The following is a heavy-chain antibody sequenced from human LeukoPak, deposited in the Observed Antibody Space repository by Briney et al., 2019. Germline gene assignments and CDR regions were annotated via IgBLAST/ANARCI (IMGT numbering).Heavy chain of an antibody. V-gene: IGHV3-30-3*01. CDR2: ISYDGSNK. J-gene: IGHJ4*02. CDR3: ARVVRGGKVLFDY. CDR1: GFTFSSYA. Sequence: GRSLRLSCAASGFTFSSYAMHWVRQAPGKGLEWVAVISYDGSNKYYADSVKGRFTISRDNSKNTLYLQMNSLRAEDTAVYYCARVVRGGKVLFDYWGQGTLVTVSS. D-gene: IGHD3-10*01.